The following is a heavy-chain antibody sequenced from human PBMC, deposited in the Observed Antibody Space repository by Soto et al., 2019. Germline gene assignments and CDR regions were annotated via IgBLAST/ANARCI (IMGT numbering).Heavy chain of an antibody. V-gene: IGHV3-53*01. CDR2: IYSGGST. CDR3: ARGILNPSHFDN. Sequence: GGSLRLSCAASGFIVSSNYMTWVRQAPGEGLEWVSVIYSGGSTYYADSVKGRFTISSDNSKNTLYLQMNSLRAEDTAVYYCARGILNPSHFDNWGQGTLVTVSS. CDR1: GFIVSSNY. J-gene: IGHJ4*02.